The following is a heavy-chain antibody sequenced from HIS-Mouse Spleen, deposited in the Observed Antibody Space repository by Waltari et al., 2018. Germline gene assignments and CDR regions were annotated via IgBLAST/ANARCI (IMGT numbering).Heavy chain of an antibody. D-gene: IGHD2-8*02. J-gene: IGHJ5*02. CDR2: IYYSGST. Sequence: QLQLQESGPGLVKPSETLSLTCTVSGGSISSSSYYWGWIRQPPGKGLEWIGSIYYSGSTYYNPSLKSRVTISVDTSKNQFSLKLSSVTAADTAVYYCARDGRNWCRTHWFDPWGQGTLVTVSS. CDR1: GGSISSSSYY. V-gene: IGHV4-39*07. CDR3: ARDGRNWCRTHWFDP.